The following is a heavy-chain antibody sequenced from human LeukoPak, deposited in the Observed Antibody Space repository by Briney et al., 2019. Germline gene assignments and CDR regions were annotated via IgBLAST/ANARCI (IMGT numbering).Heavy chain of an antibody. CDR1: GLTVRTNY. V-gene: IGHV3-66*01. J-gene: IGHJ4*02. D-gene: IGHD2-8*01. Sequence: GGSLRLSCAASGLTVRTNYMSWVRQAPGEGLQWVSTIYGGGSTYYADSVKGRFTISRDISKNTVYLQINSLRAEDTAIYYCSRGGDCNNVACYYFDWWGQGTLVTVSS. CDR2: IYGGGST. CDR3: SRGGDCNNVACYYFDW.